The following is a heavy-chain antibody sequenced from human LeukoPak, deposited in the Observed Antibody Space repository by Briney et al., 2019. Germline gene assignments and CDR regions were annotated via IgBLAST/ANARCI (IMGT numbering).Heavy chain of an antibody. D-gene: IGHD2-2*01. CDR1: GFTFNNNA. Sequence: GGSLRLSCTASGFTFNNNAMGWVRQAPGKGLEWVSAINGGGDATEYTDSVKGRFTISRDNSKNTLYLQMNSLRPEDTAVYYCARCTASCYANAFDVWGQGTLLTVSS. CDR3: ARCTASCYANAFDV. CDR2: INGGGDAT. J-gene: IGHJ3*01. V-gene: IGHV3-23*01.